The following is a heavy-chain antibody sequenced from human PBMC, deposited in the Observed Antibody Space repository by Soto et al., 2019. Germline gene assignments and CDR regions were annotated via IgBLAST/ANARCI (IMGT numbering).Heavy chain of an antibody. CDR1: GFTFSSYA. D-gene: IGHD3-22*01. V-gene: IGHV3-23*01. J-gene: IGHJ4*02. Sequence: EVQLLESGGDLVPPGGSLRLSCAASGFTFSSYAMSWVRQAPGKGLEWVAGIGGSGFSTYYTDSVKGRFTISRDNSKNTLYLQMNSLRAEDTAVYYCAKAPNYYDSSGSPYWGQGTLVTVSS. CDR3: AKAPNYYDSSGSPY. CDR2: IGGSGFST.